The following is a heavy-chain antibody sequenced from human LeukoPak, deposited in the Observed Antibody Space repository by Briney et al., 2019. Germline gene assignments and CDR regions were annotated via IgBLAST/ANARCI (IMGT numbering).Heavy chain of an antibody. D-gene: IGHD3-3*01. CDR3: ARSRFLEWLLPNDALDI. J-gene: IGHJ3*02. CDR2: IIPILGIA. CDR1: GGTFSSYT. V-gene: IGHV1-69*02. Sequence: SVKVSCKASGGTFSSYTISWVRQAPGQGLEWMGRIIPILGIANYAQKFQGRVTITADKSTSTAYMELSSLRSEDTAVYYCARSRFLEWLLPNDALDIWGQGTMVTVSS.